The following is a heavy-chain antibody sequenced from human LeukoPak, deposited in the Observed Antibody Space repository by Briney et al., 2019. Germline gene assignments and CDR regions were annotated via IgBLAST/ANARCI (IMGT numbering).Heavy chain of an antibody. CDR2: ISGSANKK. CDR1: GFTFSSYA. Sequence: QPGGSLRLSCAASGFTFSSYAMSWVRQAPGKGLEWVSGISGSANKKYYADSVRGRFTISRDNAKNTLYLQMNSLRAEDTAVYYCARAIGSNDDYWGQGTLVTVSS. J-gene: IGHJ4*02. D-gene: IGHD1-26*01. V-gene: IGHV3-23*01. CDR3: ARAIGSNDDY.